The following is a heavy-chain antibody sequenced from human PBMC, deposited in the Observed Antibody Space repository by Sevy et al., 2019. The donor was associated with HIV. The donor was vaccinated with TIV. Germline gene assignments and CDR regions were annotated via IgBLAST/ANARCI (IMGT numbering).Heavy chain of an antibody. CDR3: ARDRDITFGGGDAVDI. V-gene: IGHV1-69*13. J-gene: IGHJ3*02. D-gene: IGHD3-16*01. CDR1: GGTFGTYT. CDR2: IIPNFGSV. Sequence: APVKVSCKASGGTFGTYTISWLRQAPGQGLEWMGGIIPNFGSVNYAQKFQGRVTITADESTSTAYMEMSSLRSEESAVYFGARDRDITFGGGDAVDIWGQGTMVTVSS.